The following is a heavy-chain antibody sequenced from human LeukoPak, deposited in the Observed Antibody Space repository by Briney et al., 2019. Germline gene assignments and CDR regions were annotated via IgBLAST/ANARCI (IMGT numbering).Heavy chain of an antibody. CDR1: GYTFTSYD. D-gene: IGHD3-22*01. CDR2: MNPNSGNT. Sequence: ASVKVSCKASGYTFTSYDINWVRQATGQGLEWMGWMNPNSGNTGYAQKFQGRVTMTRNTSISTAYMELSSLRSEDTAVYYCARGGRVDESGGFYYGAYFDYWGQGTLVTVSS. CDR3: ARGGRVDESGGFYYGAYFDY. V-gene: IGHV1-8*01. J-gene: IGHJ4*02.